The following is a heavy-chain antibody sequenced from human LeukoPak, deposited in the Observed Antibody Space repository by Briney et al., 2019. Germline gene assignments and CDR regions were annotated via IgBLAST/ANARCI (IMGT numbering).Heavy chain of an antibody. Sequence: PSETLSLTCAVYGGSLSGYYSTWIRQSPGKGLEWIGEINHSGRTYYNPSLTSRDTISVDTSKKLFPLNLNSVTAADTPVYFCAREEGGQLVNTRRWFDRWGQGTVATVSS. J-gene: IGHJ5*02. CDR1: GGSLSGYY. CDR2: INHSGRT. V-gene: IGHV4-34*01. CDR3: AREEGGQLVNTRRWFDR. D-gene: IGHD6-13*01.